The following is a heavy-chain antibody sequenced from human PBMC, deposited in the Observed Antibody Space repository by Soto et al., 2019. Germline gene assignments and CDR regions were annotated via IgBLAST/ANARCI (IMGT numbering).Heavy chain of an antibody. V-gene: IGHV1-69*13. CDR3: ARAASGEIVY. Sequence: SVKVSCKASGGTFSSYAISWVRQAPGQGLEWMGGIIPIFGTANYAQKFQGRVTLYLQMNSLRPEDTAVYYCARAASGEIVYWGQGTLVTVSS. D-gene: IGHD1-26*01. J-gene: IGHJ4*02. CDR1: GGTFSSYA. CDR2: IIPIFGTA.